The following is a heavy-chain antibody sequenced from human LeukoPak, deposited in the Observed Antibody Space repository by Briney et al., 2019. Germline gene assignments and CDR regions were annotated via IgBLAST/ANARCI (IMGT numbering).Heavy chain of an antibody. CDR2: IYYSGST. Sequence: PSETLSLTCTVSGGSISGYYWSWIRQPPGKGMEWIGFIYYSGSTNYNPSLKSRVTISVDTSKNQFSLRLSSVTAADTAVYYCASPGIVAAGTDRGFDYWGQGTLVTVSS. D-gene: IGHD6-13*01. V-gene: IGHV4-59*01. CDR1: GGSISGYY. J-gene: IGHJ4*02. CDR3: ASPGIVAAGTDRGFDY.